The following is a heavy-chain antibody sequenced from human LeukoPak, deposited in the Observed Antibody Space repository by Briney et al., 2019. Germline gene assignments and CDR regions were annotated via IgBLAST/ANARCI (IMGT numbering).Heavy chain of an antibody. CDR2: ISSSSSTI. V-gene: IGHV3-48*04. CDR3: ARGGEMATILSYYGMDV. J-gene: IGHJ6*02. CDR1: GFTFSSYS. D-gene: IGHD5-24*01. Sequence: PGGSLRLSCAASGFTFSSYSMNWVRQAPGKGLEWVSYISSSSSTIYYADSVKGRFTTSRDNAKNSLYLQMNSLRAEDTAVYYCARGGEMATILSYYGMDVWGQGTTVTVSS.